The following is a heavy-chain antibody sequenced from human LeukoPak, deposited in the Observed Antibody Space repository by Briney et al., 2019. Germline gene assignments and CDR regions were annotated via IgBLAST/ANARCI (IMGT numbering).Heavy chain of an antibody. V-gene: IGHV3-9*01. CDR2: ISWNSGSI. J-gene: IGHJ4*02. Sequence: TGGSLRLSCAASGFTFDDYAMHWVRQAPGKGLEWVSGISWNSGSIGYADSVKGRFTISRDNAKNSLYLQMNSLRAEDTALYYCAKDIGGYYYGSGSYYNENYFDYWGQGTLVTVSS. CDR1: GFTFDDYA. D-gene: IGHD3-10*01. CDR3: AKDIGGYYYGSGSYYNENYFDY.